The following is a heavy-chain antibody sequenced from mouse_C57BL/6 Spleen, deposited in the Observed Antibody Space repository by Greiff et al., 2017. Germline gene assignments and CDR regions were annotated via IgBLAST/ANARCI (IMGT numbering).Heavy chain of an antibody. D-gene: IGHD2-4*01. CDR1: GFTFSSYA. Sequence: EVMLVESGGGLVKPGGSLKLSCAASGFTFSSYAMSWVRQTPEKRLEWVATISDGGSYTYYPDNVKGRFTISRDNAKNNLYLQMSHLKSEDTAMYYCARDGEITTFFDYWGQGTTLTVSS. V-gene: IGHV5-4*01. CDR3: ARDGEITTFFDY. CDR2: ISDGGSYT. J-gene: IGHJ2*01.